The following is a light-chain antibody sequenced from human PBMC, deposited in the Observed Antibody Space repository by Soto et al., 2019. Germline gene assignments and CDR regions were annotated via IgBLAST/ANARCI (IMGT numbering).Light chain of an antibody. V-gene: IGKV1-5*03. CDR2: KAS. Sequence: DIEMTQSPSTLSASVGDRLTITCRASQTINSWLAWYQQKPGKAPRLLIYKASNLESGVPSRFSGSGSGTDFTLTISSLQPDDFATYYCQQYDRIPYTFGQGTKLDI. CDR1: QTINSW. J-gene: IGKJ2*01. CDR3: QQYDRIPYT.